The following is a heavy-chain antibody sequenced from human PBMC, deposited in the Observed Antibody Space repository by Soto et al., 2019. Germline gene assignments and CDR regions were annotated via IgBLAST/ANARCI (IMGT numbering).Heavy chain of an antibody. J-gene: IGHJ5*02. D-gene: IGHD5-18*01. CDR1: GFTFSSYG. CDR3: ARDNLGDTGVVTSWFDP. V-gene: IGHV3-33*01. Sequence: QVQLVESGGGVVQPGRSLRLSCAASGFTFSSYGMHWVRQAPGKGLEWVAVIWYDGSNKYYADSVKGRFTISRDNSKNTLYRNTTSLRAEDTAVYYCARDNLGDTGVVTSWFDPWGQGTLVTVSS. CDR2: IWYDGSNK.